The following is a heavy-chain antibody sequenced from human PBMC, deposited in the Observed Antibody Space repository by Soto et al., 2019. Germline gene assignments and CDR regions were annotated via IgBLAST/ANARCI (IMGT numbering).Heavy chain of an antibody. CDR2: ISAYNGNT. J-gene: IGHJ5*02. CDR1: GYTFTSYG. Sequence: ASVKVSCKVSGYTFTSYGISWVRQAPGQGLEWMGWISAYNGNTNYAQKLQGRVTMTTDTSTSTAYMELRSLRSDDTAVYYCARDLAREMATIYHWFDPWGQGTLVTVSS. CDR3: ARDLAREMATIYHWFDP. D-gene: IGHD5-12*01. V-gene: IGHV1-18*04.